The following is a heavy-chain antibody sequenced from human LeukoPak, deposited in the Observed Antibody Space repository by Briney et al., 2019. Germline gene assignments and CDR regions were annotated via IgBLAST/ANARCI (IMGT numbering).Heavy chain of an antibody. J-gene: IGHJ4*02. CDR3: GKSGSRDWDYFEY. D-gene: IGHD6-19*01. CDR1: GFTVSTNH. CDR2: IGGDGGDT. V-gene: IGHV3-23*01. Sequence: PGGSLRLSCAVSGFTVSTNHMSWVRQAPGKGLEWVSTIGGDGGDTQYADSVRGRFTISRANSKNTLFMQMNSLRAEDTAVYYCGKSGSRDWDYFEYWGQGTLVTASS.